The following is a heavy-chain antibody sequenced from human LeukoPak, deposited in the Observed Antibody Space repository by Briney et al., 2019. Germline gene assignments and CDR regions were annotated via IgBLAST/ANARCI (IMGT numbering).Heavy chain of an antibody. CDR1: GFTFSSYA. J-gene: IGHJ4*02. D-gene: IGHD1-26*01. Sequence: GGSLRLSCAASGFTFSSYAMSWVRQAPGKGLEWLSSISGSGCSTYYADSVKGRFTISRDNSKNTLYVQMNSLRAEDTAVYSCAKGLQWELPFDYWGQGTLVTVSS. V-gene: IGHV3-23*01. CDR2: ISGSGCST. CDR3: AKGLQWELPFDY.